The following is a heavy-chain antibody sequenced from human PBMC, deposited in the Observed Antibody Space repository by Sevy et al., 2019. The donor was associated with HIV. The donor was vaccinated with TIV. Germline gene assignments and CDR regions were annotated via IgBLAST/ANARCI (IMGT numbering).Heavy chain of an antibody. J-gene: IGHJ3*02. D-gene: IGHD4-17*01. CDR1: GFTFNLYS. CDR2: INSTSSYI. V-gene: IGHV3-21*01. CDR3: ARGAGDPVGALDI. Sequence: GGSLRLSCAASGFTFNLYSMNYVRQVPGRGLEWVSSINSTSSYIFYGASVKGRFTISRDNTKNSLYLQMSSLRAEDTALYYCARGAGDPVGALDIWGQGTMVTVSS.